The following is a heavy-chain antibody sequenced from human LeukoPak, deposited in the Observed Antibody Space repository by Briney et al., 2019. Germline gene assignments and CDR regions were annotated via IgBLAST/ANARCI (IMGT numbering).Heavy chain of an antibody. CDR2: ISAYNGNT. J-gene: IGHJ6*03. V-gene: IGHV1-18*01. CDR1: GYTLTSYG. Sequence: ASVKVSCKASGYTLTSYGISWVRQAPGQGLEWMGWISAYNGNTNYAQKLQGRVTMTTDTSTSTAYMELRSLRSDDTAVYYCARGHKSRYSQITLTLSYYYYMDVWGKGTTVTVSS. D-gene: IGHD2-15*01. CDR3: ARGHKSRYSQITLTLSYYYYMDV.